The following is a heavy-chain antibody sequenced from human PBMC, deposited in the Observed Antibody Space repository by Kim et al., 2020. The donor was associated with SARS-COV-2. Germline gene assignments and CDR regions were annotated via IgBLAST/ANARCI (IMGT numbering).Heavy chain of an antibody. CDR1: GGSFSGYY. CDR2: INHSGST. D-gene: IGHD2-15*01. V-gene: IGHV4-34*01. J-gene: IGHJ3*02. Sequence: SETLSLTCAVYGGSFSGYYWSWIRQPPGKGLEWIGEINHSGSTNYNPSLKSRVTISVDTSKNQFSLKLSSVTAADTAVYYCARDLPILYSPASDAFDIRGQGTMVTVSS. CDR3: ARDLPILYSPASDAFDI.